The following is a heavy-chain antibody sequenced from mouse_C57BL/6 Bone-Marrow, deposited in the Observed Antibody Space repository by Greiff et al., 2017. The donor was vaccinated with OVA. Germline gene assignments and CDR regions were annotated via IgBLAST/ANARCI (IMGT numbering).Heavy chain of an antibody. CDR3: ARDCSD. V-gene: IGHV3-6*01. Sequence: VQRVESGPGLVKPSQSLSLTCSVTGYSITSGYYWNWIRQFPGNKLEWMGYISYDGSNNYNPSLKNRISITRDPSKNQFFLKLNSVTTEDTATYYCARDCSDWGQGTTLTVSS. CDR1: GYSITSGYY. J-gene: IGHJ2*01. CDR2: ISYDGSN.